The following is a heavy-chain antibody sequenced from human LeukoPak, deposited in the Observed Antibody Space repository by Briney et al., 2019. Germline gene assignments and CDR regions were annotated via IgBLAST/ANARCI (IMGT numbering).Heavy chain of an antibody. V-gene: IGHV3-23*01. Sequence: PGGSLRLSCAASGFTFSSYAMSWVRQAPGKGLEWVSAISGSSGSTYYADSVRGRFTISRDNSKNTLYLQMNSLKAEDTAVYYCASDGAKFGALTYYYYYMDVWGKGTTVTVSS. CDR3: ASDGAKFGALTYYYYYMDV. D-gene: IGHD3-10*01. CDR1: GFTFSSYA. CDR2: ISGSSGST. J-gene: IGHJ6*03.